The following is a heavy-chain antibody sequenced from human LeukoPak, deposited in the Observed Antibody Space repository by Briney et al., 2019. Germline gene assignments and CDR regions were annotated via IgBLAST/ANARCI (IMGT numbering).Heavy chain of an antibody. CDR1: GGSITKYRYY. V-gene: IGHV4-61*01. D-gene: IGHD2/OR15-2a*01. J-gene: IGHJ4*02. CDR2: IYYSGST. CDR3: ARASDFRLSLDY. Sequence: PSETLSLTCNVSGGSITKYRYYWSWIRQPPGKGLEWIGYIYYSGSTDYNPSLKSRVTISVDTSKNQFSLKLSSVTAADTAVYYCARASDFRLSLDYWGQGTLVTVSS.